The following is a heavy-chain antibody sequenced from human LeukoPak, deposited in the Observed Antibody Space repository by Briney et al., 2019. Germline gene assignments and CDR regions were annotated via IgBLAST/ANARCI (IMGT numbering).Heavy chain of an antibody. CDR2: IYYSGST. J-gene: IGHJ5*02. V-gene: IGHV4-39*07. CDR3: ARDSEYYDSSGSNWFDP. CDR1: GDSISSSSYY. D-gene: IGHD3-22*01. Sequence: SETLSLTCNVSGDSISSSSYYWSWIRVPPGKGLEWIGSIYYSGSTYYNPSLKSRVTISVDTSKNQFSLKLSSVTAADTAVYYCARDSEYYDSSGSNWFDPWGQGTLVTVSS.